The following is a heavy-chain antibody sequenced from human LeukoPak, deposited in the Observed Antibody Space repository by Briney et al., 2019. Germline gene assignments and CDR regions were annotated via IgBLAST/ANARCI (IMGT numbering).Heavy chain of an antibody. CDR2: INPNSGGT. Sequence: ASVKVSCKASGYTFTGYYMHWVRQAPGQGLEWMGWINPNSGGTNYAQKFQGRVTTTRDTSISTAYMELSRLRSDDTAVYYCARAYDSSGYSMYYFDYWGQGTLVTVSS. J-gene: IGHJ4*02. D-gene: IGHD3-22*01. CDR3: ARAYDSSGYSMYYFDY. CDR1: GYTFTGYY. V-gene: IGHV1-2*02.